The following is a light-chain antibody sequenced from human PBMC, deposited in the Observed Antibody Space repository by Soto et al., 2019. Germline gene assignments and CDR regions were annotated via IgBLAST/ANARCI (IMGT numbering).Light chain of an antibody. CDR2: DVS. J-gene: IGLJ3*02. V-gene: IGLV2-14*02. Sequence: QSALTQPASVSGSPGQSITISCTGTSSDVWSYNLVSWYQQHPGKAPKLMIYDVSNRPSGVSNRFSGSKSGNTASLTLSGLQAEDEADYYCSSYTTSSTLVFGGGTKVTVL. CDR3: SSYTTSSTLV. CDR1: SSDVWSYNL.